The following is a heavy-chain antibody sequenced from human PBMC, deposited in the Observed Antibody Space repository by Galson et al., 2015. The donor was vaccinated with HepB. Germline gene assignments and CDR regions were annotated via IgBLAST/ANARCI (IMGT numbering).Heavy chain of an antibody. D-gene: IGHD6-19*01. CDR3: ARDVTAVAGYSFQH. Sequence: SLRLSCAASGFTFSSYAMHWVRQAPGKGLEWVAVISYDGSNKYYADSVKGRFTISRDNSKNTLYLQMNSLRAEDTAVYYCARDVTAVAGYSFQHWGQGTLVTVSS. J-gene: IGHJ1*01. CDR1: GFTFSSYA. CDR2: ISYDGSNK. V-gene: IGHV3-30-3*01.